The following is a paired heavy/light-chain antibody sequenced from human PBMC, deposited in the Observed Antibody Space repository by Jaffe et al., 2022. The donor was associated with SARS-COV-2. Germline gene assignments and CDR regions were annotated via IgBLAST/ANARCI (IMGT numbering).Heavy chain of an antibody. J-gene: IGHJ4*02. CDR3: ARDGFRENGVWDCFDD. D-gene: IGHD1-26*01. CDR1: GFTFSRHA. CDR2: SIGTGYDT. V-gene: IGHV3-23*01. Sequence: EVQLLESGGGLVQPGGSLRLSCAASGFTFSRHAMAWVRQAPGKGPEWISSIGTGYDTHYADSARGRFTISRDNSKSTLFLQMNSLGVDDTAVYYCARDGFRENGVWDCFDDWGQGTLVTVSS.
Light chain of an antibody. CDR1: QSVSSNY. CDR2: GAS. Sequence: ENVLTQSPDTLSLSPGERATLSCRASQSVSSNYLAWYQHKPGQAPRLLIYGASSRATGIPDRFSGSGSGTDFILTISGLEPEDFALYYCQQYGGSPEMYTFGQGTKLEIK. CDR3: QQYGGSPEMYT. J-gene: IGKJ2*01. V-gene: IGKV3-20*01.